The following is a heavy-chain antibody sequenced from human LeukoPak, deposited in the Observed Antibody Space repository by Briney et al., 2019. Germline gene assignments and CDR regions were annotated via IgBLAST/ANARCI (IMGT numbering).Heavy chain of an antibody. J-gene: IGHJ3*02. Sequence: GGSLRLSCVASKFTFGSYWMTWVRHAPGKGLEWVANIRGDGSEEYYVDSVKGRFTISRDNVKNSLYLQMNSLRAEDTAVYYCARDPYSSFFGAFDIWGQGTMVTVSS. V-gene: IGHV3-7*04. CDR2: IRGDGSEE. CDR3: ARDPYSSFFGAFDI. D-gene: IGHD6-6*01. CDR1: KFTFGSYW.